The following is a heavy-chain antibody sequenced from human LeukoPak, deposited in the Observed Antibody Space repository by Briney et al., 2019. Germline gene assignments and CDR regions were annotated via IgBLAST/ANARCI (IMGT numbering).Heavy chain of an antibody. D-gene: IGHD1-7*01. Sequence: PSETLSLTCTVSGGSISSYSWSWIRQPAGKGLECIGHISPSGSTNYNPSLKSRVTMSVDTSKNQFSLKLSSVTAADTAVYYCARQELYYYYVDVWGKGTTVTVSS. J-gene: IGHJ6*03. CDR3: ARQELYYYYVDV. CDR2: ISPSGST. V-gene: IGHV4-4*07. CDR1: GGSISSYS.